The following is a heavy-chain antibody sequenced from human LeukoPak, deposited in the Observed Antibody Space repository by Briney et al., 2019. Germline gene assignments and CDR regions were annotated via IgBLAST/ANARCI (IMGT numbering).Heavy chain of an antibody. V-gene: IGHV1-8*01. CDR3: ARGSRTYYYDSSGSPLGY. J-gene: IGHJ4*02. CDR1: GYTFTSYD. Sequence: GASVKVSCKASGYTFTSYDTNWVRQATGQGLEWMGWMNPNSGNTGYAQKFQGRVTMTRNTSVSTAYMELSSLRSEDTAVYYCARGSRTYYYDSSGSPLGYWGQGTLVTVSS. D-gene: IGHD3-22*01. CDR2: MNPNSGNT.